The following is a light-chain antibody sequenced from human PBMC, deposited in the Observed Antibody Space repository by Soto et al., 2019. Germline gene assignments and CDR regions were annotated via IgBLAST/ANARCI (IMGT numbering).Light chain of an antibody. CDR3: SSYAGSNSVV. V-gene: IGLV2-8*01. Sequence: QSALTQPPSASGSPGQSVTISCTGTSSDVGGYNYVSWYQQHPGKAPKLMIYEVTKRPSGVPDRLSGSKSGITASLTVSGLQAEDEADYYCSSYAGSNSVVFGGGTKLTVL. CDR1: SSDVGGYNY. J-gene: IGLJ2*01. CDR2: EVT.